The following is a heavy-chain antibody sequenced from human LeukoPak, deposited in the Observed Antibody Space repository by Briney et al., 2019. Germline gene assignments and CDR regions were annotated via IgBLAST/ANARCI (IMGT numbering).Heavy chain of an antibody. V-gene: IGHV1-8*01. J-gene: IGHJ6*02. Sequence: ASVKVSCKASGYTFTSYDINWVRQATGQGLEWMGWMNPNSGNTGYAQKFQGRVTMTRNTSISTAYMELSSLRSEDTAVYYCARDRVEVDTAMVNLPKNYYGMDVWGQGTTVTVSS. CDR1: GYTFTSYD. CDR3: ARDRVEVDTAMVNLPKNYYGMDV. D-gene: IGHD5-18*01. CDR2: MNPNSGNT.